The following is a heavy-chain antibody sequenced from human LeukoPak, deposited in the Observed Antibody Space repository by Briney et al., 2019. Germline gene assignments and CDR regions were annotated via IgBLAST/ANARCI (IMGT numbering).Heavy chain of an antibody. CDR2: ISTSGST. J-gene: IGHJ4*02. V-gene: IGHV4-61*02. D-gene: IGHD6-19*01. CDR1: GGSISSGSYS. CDR3: ARRSSGWYRYDY. Sequence: SETLSLTCTVSGGSISSGSYSWSWIRQPAGKGLEWIGRISTSGSTNYNPSLKSRVTISLDTSKNQFSLKLTSVTAADTAVYYCARRSSGWYRYDYWGQGTLVTVSS.